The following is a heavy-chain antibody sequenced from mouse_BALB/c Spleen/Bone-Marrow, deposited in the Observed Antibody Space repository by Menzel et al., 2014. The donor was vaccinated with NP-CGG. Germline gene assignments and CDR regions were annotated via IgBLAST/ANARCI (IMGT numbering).Heavy chain of an antibody. CDR3: ARSDYRYDPFAH. CDR2: IDTSDSYT. V-gene: IGHV1-69*01. Sequence: QVQLQQSGAELVMPGASVKMSCKASGHTFTDYWMHWVKQRPGQGLERIGAIDTSDSYTSYNHKFKGKATLTVDESSSTAYMQLSSLTSEDSAVYYCARSDYRYDPFAHWGQGTLVTVSA. CDR1: GHTFTDYW. J-gene: IGHJ3*01. D-gene: IGHD2-14*01.